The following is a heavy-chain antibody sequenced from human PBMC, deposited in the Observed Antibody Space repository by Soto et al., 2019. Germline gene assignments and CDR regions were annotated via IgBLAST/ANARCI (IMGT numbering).Heavy chain of an antibody. CDR3: TLNPGGVAVPRGLEVDMDV. CDR2: INPSGGST. V-gene: IGHV1-46*01. D-gene: IGHD2-15*01. J-gene: IGHJ6*02. Sequence: ASVKVSCKAAGYHFTSYYMNWVRQAPGQGLEWMGIINPSGGSTSYAQRFPGRVAMTRDTATLTVYMELISLRSEDTAVSYCTLNPGGVAVPRGLEVDMDVSGQGTRVGVS. CDR1: GYHFTSYY.